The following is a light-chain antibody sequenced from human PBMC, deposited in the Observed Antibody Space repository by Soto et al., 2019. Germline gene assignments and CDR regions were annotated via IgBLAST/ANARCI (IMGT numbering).Light chain of an antibody. CDR2: KAT. Sequence: DIQMTQSPSTLSASVGDRVTITCRASQSISSWLAWYQQKPGKAPKLLIYKATSLESGVPSRFSGSGSGTEFTLTLSSLQPDDFATYYRQQYNSYPPFGGGTKVEIK. J-gene: IGKJ4*01. CDR1: QSISSW. CDR3: QQYNSYPP. V-gene: IGKV1-5*03.